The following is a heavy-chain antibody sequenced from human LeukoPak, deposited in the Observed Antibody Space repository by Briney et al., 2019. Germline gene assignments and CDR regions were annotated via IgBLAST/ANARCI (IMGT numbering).Heavy chain of an antibody. Sequence: SETLSLTCTVSGASFSSSPYYWGWIRQPPGKGLEWIGSVYDSGSTLYNPSLKSRVTISIDTFMNQFSLKLTSVTAADTAVYYCAKTGSSIAARPPDYWGQGTLVIVSS. D-gene: IGHD6-6*01. CDR1: GASFSSSPYY. CDR2: VYDSGST. V-gene: IGHV4-39*07. J-gene: IGHJ4*02. CDR3: AKTGSSIAARPPDY.